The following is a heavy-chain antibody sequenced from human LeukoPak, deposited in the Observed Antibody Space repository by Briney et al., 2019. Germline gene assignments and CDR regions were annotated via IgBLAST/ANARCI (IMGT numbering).Heavy chain of an antibody. D-gene: IGHD3-16*02. CDR2: IKDDGSAQ. V-gene: IGHV3-7*01. CDR1: GFTFSSYE. CDR3: ARHIVGEQNFDY. J-gene: IGHJ4*02. Sequence: GGSLRLSCAASGFTFSSYEMNWVRQAPGKGPEWVASIKDDGSAQFYVDSLEGRFTISRDNAKNTLYLQMDAMRVEDTAVYYCARHIVGEQNFDYWSQGTLVTVSS.